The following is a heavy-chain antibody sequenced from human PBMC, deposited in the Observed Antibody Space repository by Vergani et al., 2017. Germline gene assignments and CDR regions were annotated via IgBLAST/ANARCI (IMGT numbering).Heavy chain of an antibody. V-gene: IGHV4-34*01. CDR2: INHSGST. D-gene: IGHD6-13*01. CDR3: ARDVAAAGTGWFDP. J-gene: IGHJ5*02. Sequence: QVQLQQWGAGLLKPSETLSLTCAVSGGSFSGYYWSWIRQPQGKGLEWIGEINHSGSTNYNPSLKSRVTISVDTSKNQFSLKLSSVTAADTAVYYCARDVAAAGTGWFDPWGQGTLVTVAS. CDR1: GGSFSGYY.